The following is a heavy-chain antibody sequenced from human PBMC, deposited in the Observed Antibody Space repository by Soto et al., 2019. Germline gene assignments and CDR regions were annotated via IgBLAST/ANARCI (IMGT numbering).Heavy chain of an antibody. CDR1: GFNFGDYG. V-gene: IGHV3-48*02. Sequence: VNSGGGLVQPGGSLRVSCAASGFNFGDYGMNWVRQAPGKGLEWISYIGSTGSIFYHAQSVEGRFTVSRDNAKNSLYLQMDGLTDDDTAVYYCAMGTESTFALDVWGQGTAVIVS. D-gene: IGHD1-1*01. CDR3: AMGTESTFALDV. CDR2: IGSTGSIF. J-gene: IGHJ6*02.